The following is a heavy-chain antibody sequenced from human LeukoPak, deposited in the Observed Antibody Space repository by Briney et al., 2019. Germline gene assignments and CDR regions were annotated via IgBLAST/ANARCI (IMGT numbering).Heavy chain of an antibody. CDR2: ISSSGSAM. J-gene: IGHJ4*02. Sequence: GSLRLSCAASGFTFSSYSMNWVRQAPGKGLEWVSYISSSGSAMYYADSVKGRFTISRDNAKNSLYLQMNSLRADDTAVYYCARDSRGYNYGDTFDSWGQGTLVTVSS. CDR1: GFTFSSYS. CDR3: ARDSRGYNYGDTFDS. V-gene: IGHV3-48*04. D-gene: IGHD5-18*01.